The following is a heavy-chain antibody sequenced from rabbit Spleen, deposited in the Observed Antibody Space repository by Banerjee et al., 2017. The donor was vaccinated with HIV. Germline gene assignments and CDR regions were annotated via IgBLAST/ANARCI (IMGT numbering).Heavy chain of an antibody. Sequence: QSLEESGGDLVKPGASLTLTCTASGVSFSSNHYMCWVRQAPGKGLEWIACINAVTGKAVYASWAKGRSTFSTTSSTTVTLEMTSLTAADTATFFCARDFTGVIGWNFGWWGPGTLVTVS. CDR1: GVSFSSNHY. V-gene: IGHV1S40*01. CDR2: INAVTGKA. D-gene: IGHD7-1*01. J-gene: IGHJ4*01. CDR3: ARDFTGVIGWNFGW.